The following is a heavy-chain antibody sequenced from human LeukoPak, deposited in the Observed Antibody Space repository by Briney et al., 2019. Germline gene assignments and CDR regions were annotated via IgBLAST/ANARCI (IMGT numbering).Heavy chain of an antibody. D-gene: IGHD1-26*01. CDR1: GYTFTGYY. J-gene: IGHJ4*02. CDR3: ARVGLNGLGWELLARNDEYYFDY. CDR2: TKPNSGGT. Sequence: ASVKVSCKASGYTFTGYYVHWVRQAPGQGLEWMGWTKPNSGGTNYAQKFQGRVTMTRDTSISTAYMELSRLRSDDTAAYYCARVGLNGLGWELLARNDEYYFDYWGQGTLVTVSS. V-gene: IGHV1-2*02.